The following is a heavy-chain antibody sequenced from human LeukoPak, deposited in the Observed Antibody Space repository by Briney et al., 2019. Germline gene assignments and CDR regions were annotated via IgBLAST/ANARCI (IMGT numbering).Heavy chain of an antibody. Sequence: PGGSLRLSCAASGFIFSSYAMSWVRQAPGKGLEWVSAISGSGSSTYYADSVKGRFTISRDNSKNTLYLQMNSLRAEDTAVYYCAKDQGPHYSSGWYYDSWGQGTLVTVSS. V-gene: IGHV3-23*01. CDR3: AKDQGPHYSSGWYYDS. J-gene: IGHJ5*02. CDR2: ISGSGSST. CDR1: GFIFSSYA. D-gene: IGHD6-19*01.